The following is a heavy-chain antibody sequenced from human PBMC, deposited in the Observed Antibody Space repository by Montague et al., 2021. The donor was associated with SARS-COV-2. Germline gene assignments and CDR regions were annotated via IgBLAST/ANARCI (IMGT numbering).Heavy chain of an antibody. CDR1: DESFSDYY. Sequence: SETLSLTCAVYDESFSDYYWSWIRQSPGKGLEWVGEIDHSEAANYNPSLKSRVTISIDTSRTQFSLNLNTVTAADTAVYYCARGREEFGLPPILGSGPFYYYYHFDSWGKGTLVAVSS. CDR2: IDHSEAA. J-gene: IGHJ6*03. D-gene: IGHD3/OR15-3a*01. V-gene: IGHV4-34*01. CDR3: ARGREEFGLPPILGSGPFYYYYHFDS.